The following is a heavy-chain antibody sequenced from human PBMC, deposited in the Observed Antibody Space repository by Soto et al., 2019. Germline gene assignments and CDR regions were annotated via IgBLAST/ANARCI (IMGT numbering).Heavy chain of an antibody. CDR2: IYYSGST. J-gene: IGHJ4*02. CDR1: GGSISSYY. Sequence: SETLSLTYTVSGGSISSYYWSWIRQPPGKGLEWIGYIYYSGSTNYNPSLKSRVTISVDTSKNQFSLKLSSVTAADTAVYYCARHPGGGATTFDYWGQGTLVTVSS. V-gene: IGHV4-59*08. CDR3: ARHPGGGATTFDY. D-gene: IGHD1-26*01.